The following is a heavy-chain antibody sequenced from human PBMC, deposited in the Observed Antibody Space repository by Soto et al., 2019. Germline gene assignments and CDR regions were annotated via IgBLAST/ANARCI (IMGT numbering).Heavy chain of an antibody. D-gene: IGHD3-10*01. CDR3: ARGWFGPDV. V-gene: IGHV3-74*01. CDR2: IDNTGTDS. J-gene: IGHJ6*04. Sequence: VQLVESGGGLVQPGGSPRLSCAASGFTLSGRSMHWVRQAPGKGLVWVSGIDNTGTDSTYADSVKGRFTSSRDNAKNMLFLQMNSLRVEDTAVYYCARGWFGPDVWGKGTTVTVSS. CDR1: GFTLSGRS.